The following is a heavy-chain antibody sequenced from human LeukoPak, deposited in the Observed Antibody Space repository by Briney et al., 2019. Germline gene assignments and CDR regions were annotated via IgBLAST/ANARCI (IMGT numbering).Heavy chain of an antibody. CDR2: IYYSGST. Sequence: SETLSLTCTVSGGSISSSSYYWGWIRQPPGKGLEWIGSIYYSGSTYYNPSLKSRVTISVDTSKNQFSLKLTSVTAADTAVYYCARHPSGRMWLQQGGWFDPWGQGTLVTASS. CDR1: GGSISSSSYY. D-gene: IGHD5-24*01. V-gene: IGHV4-39*01. CDR3: ARHPSGRMWLQQGGWFDP. J-gene: IGHJ5*02.